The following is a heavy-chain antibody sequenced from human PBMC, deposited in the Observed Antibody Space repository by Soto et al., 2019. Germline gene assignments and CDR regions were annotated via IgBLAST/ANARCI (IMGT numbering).Heavy chain of an antibody. V-gene: IGHV3-33*06. D-gene: IGHD5-12*01. CDR1: GFSFENYG. CDR3: ANLWGDGYNLGQDYNGMDV. J-gene: IGHJ6*01. Sequence: VQLVESGGGLVQPGGSLRLSCAASGFSFENYGMHWVRQAPGRGLEWVAIIWYDGSLQYYAAAVKGRFTISRDNSKNTLYLEMNSLRAEDTAVYYCANLWGDGYNLGQDYNGMDVW. CDR2: IWYDGSLQ.